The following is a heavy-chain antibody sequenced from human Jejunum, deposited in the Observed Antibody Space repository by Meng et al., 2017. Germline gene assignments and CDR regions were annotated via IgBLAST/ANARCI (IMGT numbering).Heavy chain of an antibody. CDR2: ITVGNGNT. J-gene: IGHJ4*02. V-gene: IGHV1-3*01. Sequence: GQLMPSGGEVKKAGDSVKVSCKASVYTFTNSAIHWVRQAPGQRLEWMGWITVGNGNTKYSQKFQGRVTITRGTSASTAYMELSSLTSEDTAVYYCAGDNGDSGIFDYWGQGTLVTVSS. CDR3: AGDNGDSGIFDY. D-gene: IGHD4-17*01. CDR1: VYTFTNSA.